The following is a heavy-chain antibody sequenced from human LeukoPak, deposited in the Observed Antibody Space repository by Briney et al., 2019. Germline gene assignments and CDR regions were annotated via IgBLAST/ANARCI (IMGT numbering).Heavy chain of an antibody. CDR2: ISSSSSTI. Sequence: GGSLRLSCAASGSTFSSYSMNWVRQAPGKGLEWVSYISSSSSTIYYADSVKGRFTISRDNAKNSLYLQMNSLRAEDTAVYYCASLVGATPYAFDIWGQGTMVTVSS. CDR3: ASLVGATPYAFDI. CDR1: GSTFSSYS. J-gene: IGHJ3*02. D-gene: IGHD1-26*01. V-gene: IGHV3-48*04.